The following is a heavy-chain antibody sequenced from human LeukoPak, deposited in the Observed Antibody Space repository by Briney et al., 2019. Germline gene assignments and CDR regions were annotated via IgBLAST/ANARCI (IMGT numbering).Heavy chain of an antibody. CDR2: ICNAVSDK. Sequence: PGGSLRLSCTASGFTFSHYAMHWVRQAPGKGLEWVSAICNAVSDKYYGDSVKGRFTISRDNSKKTVYLQLSSLRVEDTAVYYCAKDAERGFDFSNSLQSWGQGTLVTVSS. J-gene: IGHJ4*02. CDR1: GFTFSHYA. D-gene: IGHD4-11*01. CDR3: AKDAERGFDFSNSLQS. V-gene: IGHV3-33*06.